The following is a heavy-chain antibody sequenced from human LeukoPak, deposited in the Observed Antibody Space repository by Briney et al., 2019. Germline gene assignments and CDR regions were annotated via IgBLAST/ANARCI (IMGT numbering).Heavy chain of an antibody. CDR3: ARFTLVVPAAYYYFDY. Sequence: SETLSLTCTVSGGSISSGGYYWSWIRQPPGKGLEWIGYIYHSGSTYYNPSLKSRVTISVDRSKNQFSLKLSSVTAADTAVYYCARFTLVVPAAYYYFDYWGQGTLVTVSS. V-gene: IGHV4-30-2*01. D-gene: IGHD2-2*01. CDR1: GGSISSGGYY. CDR2: IYHSGST. J-gene: IGHJ4*02.